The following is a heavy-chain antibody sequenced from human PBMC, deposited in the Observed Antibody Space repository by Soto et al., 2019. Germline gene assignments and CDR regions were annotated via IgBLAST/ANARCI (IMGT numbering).Heavy chain of an antibody. Sequence: QVQLVESGGGVVQPGRSLRLSCAASGFTFSSYGMHWVRQAPGKGLEWVAVISYDGSNKYYADSVKGRFTISRDNSKNTLYLQMNSLRAEDTAVYYCAKDPYPWRMSGCGGDCSYFQHWGQGTLVTVSS. D-gene: IGHD2-21*02. V-gene: IGHV3-30*18. CDR2: ISYDGSNK. CDR1: GFTFSSYG. CDR3: AKDPYPWRMSGCGGDCSYFQH. J-gene: IGHJ1*01.